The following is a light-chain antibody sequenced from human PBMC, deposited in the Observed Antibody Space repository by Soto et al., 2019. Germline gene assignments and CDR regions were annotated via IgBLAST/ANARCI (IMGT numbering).Light chain of an antibody. CDR2: NAS. CDR3: QQFNNYPHKIT. J-gene: IGKJ5*01. V-gene: IGKV1-5*01. Sequence: DIQMTQSPSTLSASVGDRVTISCRASQSISTWLAWYQQKPGKAPKFLIYNASSLESGVPSRFSGSGSGTDFTLTISSLQPEDFATYYCQQFNNYPHKITFGQGTRLEI. CDR1: QSISTW.